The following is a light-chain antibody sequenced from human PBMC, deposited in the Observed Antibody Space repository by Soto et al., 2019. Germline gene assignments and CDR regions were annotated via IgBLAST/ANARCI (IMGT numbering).Light chain of an antibody. CDR3: QQYGDSLPIT. CDR1: QSISSN. Sequence: DILMTQSPGTLSVSPGGRATLSCRASQSISSNLAWYQQKPGRAPRLLIYAASTRATGIPDRFSGSGSGTDFSLTISRLEPEDFAVYYCQQYGDSLPITFGQGTRLEIK. V-gene: IGKV3-20*01. CDR2: AAS. J-gene: IGKJ5*01.